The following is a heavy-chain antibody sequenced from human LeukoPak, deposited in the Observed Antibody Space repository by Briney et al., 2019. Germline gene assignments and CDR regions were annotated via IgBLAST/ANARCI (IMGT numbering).Heavy chain of an antibody. J-gene: IGHJ4*02. CDR2: ISSSGGST. D-gene: IGHD2-8*02. CDR1: GFTFSSYD. Sequence: GASLRLSCAASGFTFSSYDMSWVRQAPGKGLEWVSAISSSGGSTYYADSVKGRFTISRDNSKNTLYLQMHSLRAEDTAVYYCAKDASGGTYYDHWGQGTLATVSS. CDR3: AKDASGGTYYDH. V-gene: IGHV3-23*01.